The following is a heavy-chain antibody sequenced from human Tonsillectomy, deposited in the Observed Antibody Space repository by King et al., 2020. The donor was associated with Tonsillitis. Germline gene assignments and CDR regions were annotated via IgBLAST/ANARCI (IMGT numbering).Heavy chain of an antibody. CDR3: ARDFEEMAARYIDY. CDR2: IWYDGSNK. J-gene: IGHJ4*02. V-gene: IGHV3-33*01. Sequence: VQLVESGGGVVQPGRSLRLSCAASGFTFSSYGIHWVRQAPGKGLEWVAVIWYDGSNKYYADSVKGRFTISRDNSKNTLYLQMNSLRAEDTAVYYCARDFEEMAARYIDYWGQGTLVTVSS. CDR1: GFTFSSYG. D-gene: IGHD5-24*01.